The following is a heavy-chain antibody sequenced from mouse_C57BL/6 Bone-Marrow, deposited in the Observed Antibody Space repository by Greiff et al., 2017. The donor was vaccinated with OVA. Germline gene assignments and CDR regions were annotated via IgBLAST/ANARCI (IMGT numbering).Heavy chain of an antibody. D-gene: IGHD2-4*01. CDR1: GYTFTSYW. CDR2: IGPSDSYT. V-gene: IGHV1-50*01. CDR3: ARGDYDGAY. Sequence: VQLQQPGAELVKPGASVKLSCKASGYTFTSYWMQWVKQRPGQGLEWIGEIGPSDSYTNYNQKFKGKATLTVDTSSSTAYMQLSSLTSEDSAVYYCARGDYDGAYWGQGTLVTVSA. J-gene: IGHJ3*01.